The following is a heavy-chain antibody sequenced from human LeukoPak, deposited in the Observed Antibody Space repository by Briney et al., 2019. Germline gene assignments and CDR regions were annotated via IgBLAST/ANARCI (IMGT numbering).Heavy chain of an antibody. Sequence: GGSLRLSCAASGFTFSSYSMNWVRQAPGKGLEWVSSITSSSTYIFYADSLKGRFTISRDNAKNSVYLQMNGLRAKDTAVYYCARAPPHYSGSYFPAMLWGQGTLVTVSS. CDR2: ITSSSTYI. J-gene: IGHJ4*02. CDR3: ARAPPHYSGSYFPAML. D-gene: IGHD1-26*01. V-gene: IGHV3-21*01. CDR1: GFTFSSYS.